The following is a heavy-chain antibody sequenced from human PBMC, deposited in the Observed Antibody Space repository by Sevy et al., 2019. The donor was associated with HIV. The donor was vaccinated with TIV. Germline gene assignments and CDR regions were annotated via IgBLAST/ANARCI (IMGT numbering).Heavy chain of an antibody. J-gene: IGHJ5*02. D-gene: IGHD3-22*01. CDR3: ARVAGPTYYYDSSGYYEGYWFDP. CDR2: IYYSGST. CDR1: GGSISSYY. Sequence: ETLSLTCTVSGGSISSYYWSWIRQPPGKGLEWIGYIYYSGSTNYNPSLKSRVTISVDTSKNQFSLKLSSVTAADTAVYYCARVAGPTYYYDSSGYYEGYWFDPWGQGTLVTVSS. V-gene: IGHV4-59*01.